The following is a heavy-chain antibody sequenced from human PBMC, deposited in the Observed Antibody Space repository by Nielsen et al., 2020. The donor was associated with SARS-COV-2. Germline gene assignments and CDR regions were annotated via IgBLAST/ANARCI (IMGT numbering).Heavy chain of an antibody. V-gene: IGHV3-23*01. Sequence: GESLKISCAASGFNFSSYAMSWVGQAPGKGLEWVSAISGSGGSTYYADSVKGRLTISRDNSKNTLYLQMNCLRAEDTAVYYCAKSSYGSGSYYIYYYGMDVWGQGTTVTVSS. CDR1: GFNFSSYA. D-gene: IGHD3-10*01. CDR2: ISGSGGST. J-gene: IGHJ6*02. CDR3: AKSSYGSGSYYIYYYGMDV.